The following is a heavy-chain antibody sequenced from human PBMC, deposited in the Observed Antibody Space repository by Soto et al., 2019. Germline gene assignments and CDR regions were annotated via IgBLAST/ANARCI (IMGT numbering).Heavy chain of an antibody. Sequence: QVQLVESGGGVVQPGRSLRLSCAASGFTFSNYGMHWVRQAPGKGLEWVAVISYDGSNKYYADSVKGRFTISRDNSKYTLYLHMNSLRAEDSAMYYCAKDVAGYYYCSRSTVKMGTVVYYYCYMDFWCKGTTFTVSS. CDR2: ISYDGSNK. J-gene: IGHJ6*03. V-gene: IGHV3-30*18. D-gene: IGHD3-10*01. CDR3: AKDVAGYYYCSRSTVKMGTVVYYYCYMDF. CDR1: GFTFSNYG.